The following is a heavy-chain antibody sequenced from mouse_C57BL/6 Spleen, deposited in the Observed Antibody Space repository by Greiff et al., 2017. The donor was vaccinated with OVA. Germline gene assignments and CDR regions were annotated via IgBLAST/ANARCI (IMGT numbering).Heavy chain of an antibody. V-gene: IGHV1-4*01. Sequence: QVQLQQSGAELARPGASVKMSCKASGYTFTSYTMHWVKQRPGQGLEWIGYINPSSGYTKYNQKFKDKATLTADKSSSTAYMQLSSLTSEDSAVYYCARSDYYGSSYGWFAYWGQGTLVTVSA. CDR2: INPSSGYT. CDR1: GYTFTSYT. CDR3: ARSDYYGSSYGWFAY. J-gene: IGHJ3*01. D-gene: IGHD1-1*01.